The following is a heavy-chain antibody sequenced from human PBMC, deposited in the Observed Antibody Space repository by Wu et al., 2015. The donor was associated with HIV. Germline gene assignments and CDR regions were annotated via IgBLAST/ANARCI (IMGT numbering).Heavy chain of an antibody. CDR1: EYTFTSYD. D-gene: IGHD5-18*01. CDR3: ARVGVDTATPWYYYYYMDV. J-gene: IGHJ6*03. CDR2: MNPNSGSA. V-gene: IGHV1-8*01. Sequence: QVQLVQSGAEVKKTGASVKVSCKASEYTFTSYDINWVRQATGQGLEWMGWMNPNSGSAGYAQKFQGRVTMTRNTSISTAYMELSSLRSEDTAVYYCARVGVDTATPWYYYYYMDVWGKGTTVTVSS.